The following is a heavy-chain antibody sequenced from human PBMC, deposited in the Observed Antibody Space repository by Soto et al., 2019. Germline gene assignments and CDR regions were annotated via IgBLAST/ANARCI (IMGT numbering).Heavy chain of an antibody. V-gene: IGHV1-18*01. CDR1: GYTFTSYG. CDR3: ARDTISGWYEGLTQSHI. Sequence: ASVKVSCKASGYTFTSYGISWLRQAPGQGLEWMGWISAYNGNTNYAQKLQGRVTMTTDTSTSTAYMELRSLRSDDTAVYYCARDTISGWYEGLTQSHIWGQGTMVTVSS. J-gene: IGHJ3*02. CDR2: ISAYNGNT. D-gene: IGHD6-19*01.